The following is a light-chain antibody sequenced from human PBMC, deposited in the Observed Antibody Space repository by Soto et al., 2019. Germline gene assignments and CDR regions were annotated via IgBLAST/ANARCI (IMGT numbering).Light chain of an antibody. CDR1: SSDVGSFNL. CDR3: CSYAGMNTEA. J-gene: IGLJ2*01. Sequence: QSALTQPASVSGSPGQSITISCTGTSSDVGSFNLVSWYQQYPGKAPKLMIYEGSKRPSGVSNRFSGSKSGNTASLTISGLQAEDEAEYYCCSYAGMNTEAFGGGTKLTVL. CDR2: EGS. V-gene: IGLV2-23*01.